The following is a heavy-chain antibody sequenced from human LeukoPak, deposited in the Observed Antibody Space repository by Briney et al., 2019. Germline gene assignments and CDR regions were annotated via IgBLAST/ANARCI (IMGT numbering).Heavy chain of an antibody. Sequence: AGSLRLSCAAAGFTFSSYWMGWVSQAPGEGLGWVAIIKSEVGDKYYVDSVKGRFTVSKDNAKNSLYLQMNSLRAEDTAMYYCARNRGGGSGYSDYWGQGTLVTVSS. CDR3: ARNRGGGSGYSDY. CDR1: GFTFSSYW. V-gene: IGHV3-7*05. CDR2: IKSEVGDK. D-gene: IGHD3-22*01. J-gene: IGHJ4*02.